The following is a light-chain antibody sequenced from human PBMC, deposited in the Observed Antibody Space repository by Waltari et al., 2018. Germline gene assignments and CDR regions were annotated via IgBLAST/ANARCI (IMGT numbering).Light chain of an antibody. CDR3: QQYNNWPPWWT. Sequence: SPRATQGCFGKLPWSPPKPSQGPRPPIYGASARATGIPARFSGSGSGPEFTLTISSLQYEDFAVYYCQQYNNWPPWWTFGQGTKVEIK. V-gene: IGKV3-15*01. CDR2: GAS. CDR1: QGCFGK. J-gene: IGKJ1*01.